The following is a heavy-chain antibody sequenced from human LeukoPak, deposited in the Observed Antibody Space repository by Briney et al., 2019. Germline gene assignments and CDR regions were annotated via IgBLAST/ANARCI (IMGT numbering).Heavy chain of an antibody. Sequence: PGGSLRLSCAASGFTFSSYSMNWVRQAPGKGLEWVSSISSSSSYIYYADSVKGRFTISRDNAKNSLYLQMNSLRAEDTAVYYCARDYYDSSGYFYEGSNSWGQGTLVTVSS. CDR1: GFTFSSYS. CDR2: ISSSSSYI. V-gene: IGHV3-21*01. J-gene: IGHJ1*01. CDR3: ARDYYDSSGYFYEGSNS. D-gene: IGHD3-22*01.